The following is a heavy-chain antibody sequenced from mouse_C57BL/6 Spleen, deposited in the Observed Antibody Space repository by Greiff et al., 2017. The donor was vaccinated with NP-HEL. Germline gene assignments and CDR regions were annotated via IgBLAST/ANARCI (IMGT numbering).Heavy chain of an antibody. Sequence: QVQLQQPGAELVRPGSSVKLSCKASGYTFTSYWMHWVKQRPIQGLEWIGNIDPSDSETHYNQKFKDKAKLTVDKAASTAYMQLSSLTSEDSAVYYCARSGDYYGSSYYFDYWGQGTTLTVSS. J-gene: IGHJ2*01. CDR2: IDPSDSET. CDR3: ARSGDYYGSSYYFDY. CDR1: GYTFTSYW. D-gene: IGHD1-1*01. V-gene: IGHV1-52*01.